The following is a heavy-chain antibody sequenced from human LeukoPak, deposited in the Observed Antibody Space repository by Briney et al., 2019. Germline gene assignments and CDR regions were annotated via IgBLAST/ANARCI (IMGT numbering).Heavy chain of an antibody. Sequence: GASVKVSCKPSGYTFSSYHMHWVRQAPGQGLEWMGIMNPSGSSIIYPKFQGRGTMTRNTPTSTLYMDLTSLRSEDTAVYYCATPGGHDHGDYVNPGRYWGQGTLVTVSS. CDR1: GYTFSSYH. J-gene: IGHJ4*02. CDR3: ATPGGHDHGDYVNPGRY. V-gene: IGHV1-46*01. D-gene: IGHD4-17*01. CDR2: MNPSGSSI.